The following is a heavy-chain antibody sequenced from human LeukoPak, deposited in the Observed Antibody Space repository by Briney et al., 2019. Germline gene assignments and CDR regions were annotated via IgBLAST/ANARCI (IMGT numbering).Heavy chain of an antibody. CDR3: ARERTLTSCYDY. D-gene: IGHD2-15*01. V-gene: IGHV1-2*02. CDR1: GYTFTGYY. Sequence: ASVKVSCKASGYTFTGYYMHWVRQAPGQGLEWVGWINPNSGGTNYAQTFQGRVTMTRDTSIRTAYMELSRLRSDDTAVYYCARERTLTSCYDYWGQGTLVTVSS. J-gene: IGHJ4*02. CDR2: INPNSGGT.